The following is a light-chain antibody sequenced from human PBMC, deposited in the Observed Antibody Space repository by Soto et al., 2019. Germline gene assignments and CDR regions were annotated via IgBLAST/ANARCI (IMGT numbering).Light chain of an antibody. CDR1: QSVSRN. CDR2: GAS. V-gene: IGKV3-15*01. CDR3: QQTFRTPHT. J-gene: IGKJ2*01. Sequence: EVVLTQSPATLSVSPGDRATLSCRASQSVSRNLAWYQQKPGQAPRLLIYGASTRATGVPARFSGSGSATEFTLSISSLQPADFAVYYCQQTFRTPHTFGQGTKLDIE.